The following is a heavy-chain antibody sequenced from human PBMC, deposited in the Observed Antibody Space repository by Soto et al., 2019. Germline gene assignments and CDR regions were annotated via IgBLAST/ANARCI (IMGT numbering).Heavy chain of an antibody. D-gene: IGHD3-22*01. J-gene: IGHJ4*02. V-gene: IGHV1-2*04. CDR3: AKGKFYDSTGYYRDS. CDR1: GYSFTDSY. CDR2: INPNSGGT. Sequence: GASVKVSCKASGYSFTDSYMHWVRQAPGQGLEWMGWINPNSGGTNYAQNSQGWVTMTRDTSISTAYMELSRLRSDDTAIYYCAKGKFYDSTGYYRDSRGQGTHVTVSS.